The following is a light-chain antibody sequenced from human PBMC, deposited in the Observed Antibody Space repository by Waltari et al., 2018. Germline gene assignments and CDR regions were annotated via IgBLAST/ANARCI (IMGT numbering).Light chain of an antibody. J-gene: IGKJ1*01. CDR2: GAN. V-gene: IGKV3-20*01. Sequence: ENVLTQSPGTLSLSPGERATLSCRASQNVNSNYLAWYQQKPGQAPRLLIYGANIRATGSPDRFTGSGSGTDFTLTISRLEPEDFAVYYCQQYGNSPRAFGQGTEVEIK. CDR3: QQYGNSPRA. CDR1: QNVNSNY.